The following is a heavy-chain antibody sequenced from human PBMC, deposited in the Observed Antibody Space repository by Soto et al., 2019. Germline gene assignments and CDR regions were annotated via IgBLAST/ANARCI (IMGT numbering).Heavy chain of an antibody. J-gene: IGHJ4*02. CDR2: INAGNGNT. CDR3: ARAVAVPADFDY. V-gene: IGHV1-3*01. D-gene: IGHD6-19*01. CDR1: GYTFTGYA. Sequence: ASVKVSCNASGYTFTGYAMHWVPQAPGQRLEWMGWINAGNGNTKYSQKFQGRVTITRDTSASTAYMELSSLRSEDTAVYYCARAVAVPADFDYWGLGTLVTVSS.